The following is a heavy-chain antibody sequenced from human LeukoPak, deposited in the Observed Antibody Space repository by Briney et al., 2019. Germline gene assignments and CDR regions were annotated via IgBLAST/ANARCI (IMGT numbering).Heavy chain of an antibody. V-gene: IGHV4-59*01. CDR1: GGSIKNYY. J-gene: IGHJ4*02. Sequence: SETLSLTCSVSGGSIKNYYWSWIRQPPGKGLEWLGCIYYSGSTNYNPSLKSRATISLDTSRNQFSLMLSSVTAADTAVYYCSTGRAAGVYWGLGTLVTVSS. CDR2: IYYSGST. D-gene: IGHD3-10*01. CDR3: STGRAAGVY.